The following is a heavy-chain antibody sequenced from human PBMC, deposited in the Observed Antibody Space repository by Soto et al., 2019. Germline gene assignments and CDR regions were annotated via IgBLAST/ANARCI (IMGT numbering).Heavy chain of an antibody. D-gene: IGHD3-22*01. CDR1: GGSISSSNW. J-gene: IGHJ4*02. CDR2: IYHSGST. V-gene: IGHV4-4*02. Sequence: SLTCAVSGGSISSSNWWSWVRQPPGKGLEWIGEIYHSGSTNYNPSLKSRVTISVDKSKNQFSLKLSSVTAADTAVYYCARDVNYYDSSGYSTSWGQGTLVTVSS. CDR3: ARDVNYYDSSGYSTS.